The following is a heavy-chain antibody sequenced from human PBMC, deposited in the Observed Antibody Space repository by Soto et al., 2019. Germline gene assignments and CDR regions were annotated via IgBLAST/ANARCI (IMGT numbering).Heavy chain of an antibody. CDR3: TRHRGGTYRIDY. D-gene: IGHD1-26*01. CDR1: GGSISSASYY. CDR2: IFYNGNT. Sequence: QVQLQESGPGLVKPSETLSLTCTVSGGSISSASYYWGWIRQTPGKGLEWIGSIFYNGNTYYHPSLKSRVTISVDSSKKQFSLQLSSVTAADTAVYYCTRHRGGTYRIDYWGQGTLVTVFS. J-gene: IGHJ4*02. V-gene: IGHV4-39*01.